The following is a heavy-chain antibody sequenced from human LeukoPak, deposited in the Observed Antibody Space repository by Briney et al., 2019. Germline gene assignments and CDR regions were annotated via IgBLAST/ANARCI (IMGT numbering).Heavy chain of an antibody. V-gene: IGHV3-53*04. CDR1: GFTVSSNY. CDR3: AGGGNYGDYGWFDP. CDR2: IYSGGST. D-gene: IGHD4-17*01. J-gene: IGHJ5*02. Sequence: GGSLRLSCAASGFTVSSNYMSWVRQAPGKGLVWVSVIYSGGSTYYADSVKGRFTISRHNSKNTLYLQMNSLRAEDTAVYYCAGGGNYGDYGWFDPWGQGTLVTVSS.